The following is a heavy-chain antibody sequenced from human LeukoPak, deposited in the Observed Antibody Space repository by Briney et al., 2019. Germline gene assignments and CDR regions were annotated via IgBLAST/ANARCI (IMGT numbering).Heavy chain of an antibody. CDR1: GYTFTSFG. CDR3: TRDLGVDTTMIFFDY. J-gene: IGHJ4*02. Sequence: ASVKDSCKASGYTFTSFGISWVRQAPGQGLEWMGWSSAYNGNTNYAQKFQGRVTMTTDTSTSTAYMEVRSLRSDDTAVYYCTRDLGVDTTMIFFDYWGQGSLVTVSS. D-gene: IGHD5-18*01. V-gene: IGHV1-18*01. CDR2: SSAYNGNT.